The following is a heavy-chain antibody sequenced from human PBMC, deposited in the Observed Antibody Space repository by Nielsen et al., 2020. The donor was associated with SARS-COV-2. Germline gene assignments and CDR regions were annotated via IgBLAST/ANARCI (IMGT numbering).Heavy chain of an antibody. CDR2: ISGSGGST. D-gene: IGHD2-2*01. CDR3: AKARLVVPAARRNYYYYGMDV. J-gene: IGHJ6*02. V-gene: IGHV3-23*01. Sequence: GGSLRLSCAASGFTFSSYAMSWVRQAPGKGLEWVSAISGSGGSTYYADSVKGRFTISRDNSKNTLYLQMNSLRAEGTAVYYCAKARLVVPAARRNYYYYGMDVWGQGTTVTVSS. CDR1: GFTFSSYA.